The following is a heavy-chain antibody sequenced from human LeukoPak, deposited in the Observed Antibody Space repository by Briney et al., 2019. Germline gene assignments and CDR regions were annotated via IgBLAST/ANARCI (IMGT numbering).Heavy chain of an antibody. CDR3: AREIVATLFH. Sequence: SETLSLTCTVSSGSISSGGYYWSWIRQHPGKGLEWIGYIYYSGSTYYNPSLKSRVTISVDTSKNQFSLKLSCVTAAGTAVYYCAREIVATLFHWGQGTLVTVSS. J-gene: IGHJ4*02. CDR2: IYYSGST. V-gene: IGHV4-31*03. D-gene: IGHD5-12*01. CDR1: SGSISSGGYY.